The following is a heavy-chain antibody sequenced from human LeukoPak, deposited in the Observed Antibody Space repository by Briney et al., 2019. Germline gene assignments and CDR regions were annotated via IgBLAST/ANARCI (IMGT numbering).Heavy chain of an antibody. V-gene: IGHV3-23*01. CDR2: ISGRGEHT. J-gene: IGHJ2*01. CDR1: GFTFSIYA. Sequence: GGSPRLSCAASGFTFSIYAMNWVRQAPGKGLEWVSVISGRGEHTYYADSVKGRFTISRDNSNNTLYLQMNSLRAEDAAVYYCARDLSGDWYFDLWGRGTPVTVSS. CDR3: ARDLSGDWYFDL. D-gene: IGHD7-27*01.